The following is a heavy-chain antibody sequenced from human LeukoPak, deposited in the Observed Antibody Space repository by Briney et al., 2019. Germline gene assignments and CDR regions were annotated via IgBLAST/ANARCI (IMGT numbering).Heavy chain of an antibody. V-gene: IGHV3-21*01. CDR3: ARVPTMVRGPQYYFDS. CDR1: GFTFSSYE. CDR2: ITSSSSYI. D-gene: IGHD3-10*01. J-gene: IGHJ4*02. Sequence: GGSLRLSCAASGFTFSSYEMNWVRQAPGKGLEWVSSITSSSSYIYYADSVKGRFTISRDNAKNSLYLQMNSLRVEDTAVYYCARVPTMVRGPQYYFDSWGQGTLVTVSS.